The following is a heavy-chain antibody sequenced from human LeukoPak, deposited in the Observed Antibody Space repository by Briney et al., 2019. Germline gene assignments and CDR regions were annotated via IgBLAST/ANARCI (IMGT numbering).Heavy chain of an antibody. CDR2: ISAYSGNA. CDR3: ARRAGTIRFDP. D-gene: IGHD6-13*01. J-gene: IGHJ5*02. Sequence: GASVKVFCKASGYTFTSCGISWVRQAPGQGLEWMGWISAYSGNANYAQKLQGRVTMTTDTSTSTAYMEMRSLRSNDTAVYYCARRAGTIRFDPWGQGTLVTVSS. CDR1: GYTFTSCG. V-gene: IGHV1-18*04.